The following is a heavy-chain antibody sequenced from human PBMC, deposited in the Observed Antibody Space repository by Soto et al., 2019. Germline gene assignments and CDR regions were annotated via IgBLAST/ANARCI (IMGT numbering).Heavy chain of an antibody. D-gene: IGHD6-19*01. CDR2: ISGSGGST. CDR3: AKDTAMYSSGWAADAFDI. CDR1: GFTFSSDA. Sequence: PGGSLRLSCAASGFTFSSDAMSWVRQARGKGLEWVSAISGSGGSTYYADSVKGRFTISRDNSKNTLYLQMNSLRAEDTAVYYCAKDTAMYSSGWAADAFDIWGQATMVTVSS. J-gene: IGHJ3*02. V-gene: IGHV3-23*01.